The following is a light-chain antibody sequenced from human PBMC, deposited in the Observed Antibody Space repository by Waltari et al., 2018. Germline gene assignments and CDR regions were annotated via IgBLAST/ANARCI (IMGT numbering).Light chain of an antibody. Sequence: WYQRHPGRAPRLLIYDITQRPSGISERFSGSKSGKTASLTISGLQAEDEADYYCCSFAGYGIYVFGSGTHVTVL. V-gene: IGLV2-23*02. CDR2: DIT. J-gene: IGLJ1*01. CDR3: CSFAGYGIYV.